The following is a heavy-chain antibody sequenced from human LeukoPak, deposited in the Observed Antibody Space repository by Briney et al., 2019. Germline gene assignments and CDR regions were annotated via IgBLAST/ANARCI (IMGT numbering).Heavy chain of an antibody. J-gene: IGHJ4*02. D-gene: IGHD6-19*01. CDR1: GFTFSSHW. V-gene: IGHV3-74*01. CDR3: ARDPDRSGWSTFEY. CDR2: INSDGSST. Sequence: GGSLRLSCAVSGFTFSSHWMHWVRQVPGKGLVWVSRINSDGSSTAYADSVKGRFTISRDNAKNTLYLQMNSLRAEDTALYFCARDPDRSGWSTFEYWGQGTLVTVSS.